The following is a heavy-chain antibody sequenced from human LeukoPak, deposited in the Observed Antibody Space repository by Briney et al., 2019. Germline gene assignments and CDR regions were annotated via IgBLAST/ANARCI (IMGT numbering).Heavy chain of an antibody. V-gene: IGHV3-9*01. CDR1: GFTFDDYA. Sequence: GRSLRLSSAASGFTFDDYAMHWVRQAPGKGLEWVSGISWNSGSIGYADSVKGRFTISRDNAKNSLYLQMNSLRAEDTALYYCAKDTGIAVAGPFYYFDYWGQGTLVTVSS. CDR3: AKDTGIAVAGPFYYFDY. CDR2: ISWNSGSI. J-gene: IGHJ4*02. D-gene: IGHD6-19*01.